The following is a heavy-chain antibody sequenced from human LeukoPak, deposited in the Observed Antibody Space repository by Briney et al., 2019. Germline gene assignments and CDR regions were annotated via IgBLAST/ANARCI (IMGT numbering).Heavy chain of an antibody. CDR2: IDPSNSYT. CDR1: GYSFTSYW. CDR3: ATGSYSSSWYWFDP. V-gene: IGHV5-10-1*01. Sequence: PGESLRISCKGSGYSFTSYWISWVRQVPGKGLEWMGRIDPSNSYTNYSPSFRGHVTISADKSISTAYLQWSSLKASDTAMYYCATGSYSSSWYWFDPWGQGTLVTVSS. J-gene: IGHJ5*02. D-gene: IGHD6-13*01.